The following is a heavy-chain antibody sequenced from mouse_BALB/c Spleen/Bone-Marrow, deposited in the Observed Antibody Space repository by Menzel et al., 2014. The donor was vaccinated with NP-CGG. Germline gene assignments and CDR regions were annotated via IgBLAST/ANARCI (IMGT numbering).Heavy chain of an antibody. CDR1: GYTFTSYY. CDR2: INPSNGGT. Sequence: VKLQESGAELVKPGASVKLSCKASGYTFTSYYMYWVKQRPGQGLEWFGEINPSNGGTNFNEKFKNKATLTVDKSSSTAYMQLSNLTSEDSAVYYCSRGRRDALDYWGQGTSVTVSS. V-gene: IGHV1S81*02. J-gene: IGHJ4*01. CDR3: SRGRRDALDY.